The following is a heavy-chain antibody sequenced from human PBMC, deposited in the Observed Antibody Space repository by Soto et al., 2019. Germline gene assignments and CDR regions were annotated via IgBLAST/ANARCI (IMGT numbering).Heavy chain of an antibody. D-gene: IGHD3-22*01. CDR2: ISYDGSNK. Sequence: GGSLRLSCAASGFTFSSYAMHWVRQAPGKGLEWVAVISYDGSNKYYADSVKGRFTISRDNSKNTLYLQMNSLRAEDTAVYYCARVNYYDSSGYWYDFDIWGQGTMVTVSS. CDR1: GFTFSSYA. V-gene: IGHV3-30-3*01. CDR3: ARVNYYDSSGYWYDFDI. J-gene: IGHJ3*02.